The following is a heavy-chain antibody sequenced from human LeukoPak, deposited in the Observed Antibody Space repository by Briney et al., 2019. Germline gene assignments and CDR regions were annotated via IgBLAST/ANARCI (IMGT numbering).Heavy chain of an antibody. V-gene: IGHV3-53*01. CDR3: ARDTPHYYDSSGYII. J-gene: IGHJ4*02. CDR1: GFTVSSNY. Sequence: PGRSLRLSCAASGFTVSSNYMSWVRQAPGKGLEWVSVIYSGGSTYYADSVKGRFTISRDNSKNTLYLQMNSLSPEDTAVYYCARDTPHYYDSSGYIIWGKGTLVTVSS. D-gene: IGHD3-22*01. CDR2: IYSGGST.